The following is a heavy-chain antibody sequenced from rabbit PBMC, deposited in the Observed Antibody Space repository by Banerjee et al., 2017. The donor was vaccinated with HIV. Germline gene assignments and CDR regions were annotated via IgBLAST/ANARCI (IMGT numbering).Heavy chain of an antibody. CDR2: IDAGSSGRT. V-gene: IGHV1S40*01. CDR3: ARAGYAGYGYAGYFNL. CDR1: GFSFSSSYW. J-gene: IGHJ4*01. Sequence: QSLEESGGDLVKPGASLTLTCKVSGFSFSSSYWICWVRQAPGKGLEWIACIDAGSSGRTYYASWVNGRFTISKTSSTTVDLKMTSLTAADTATYFCARAGYAGYGYAGYFNLWGPGTLVTVS. D-gene: IGHD6-1*01.